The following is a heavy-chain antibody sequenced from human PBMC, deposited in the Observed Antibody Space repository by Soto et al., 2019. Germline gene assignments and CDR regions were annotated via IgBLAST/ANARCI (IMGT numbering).Heavy chain of an antibody. CDR2: ISAYNGNT. V-gene: IGHV1-18*01. CDR1: GWSLPDYG. D-gene: IGHD3-10*01. J-gene: IGHJ6*02. Sequence: GAEVRVSCRASGWSLPDYGKSWVRQAPGQGREWMGWISAYNGNTNYAQKLQGRVTMTTDTSTSTAYMELRSLRSDDTAVYYCASSVVTMVRGVIINHYYYYGMDVWGQGTTVTVS. CDR3: ASSVVTMVRGVIINHYYYYGMDV.